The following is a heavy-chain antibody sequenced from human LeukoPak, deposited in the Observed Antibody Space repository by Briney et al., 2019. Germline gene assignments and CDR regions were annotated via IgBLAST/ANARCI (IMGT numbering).Heavy chain of an antibody. J-gene: IGHJ5*02. CDR2: ISAYNGNT. V-gene: IGHV1-18*01. Sequence: ASVKVSCKASGGTFSSYGISWVRQAPGQGLEWMGWISAYNGNTNYAQKLQGRVTMTTDTSTSTAYMELRSLRSDDTAVYYCARIRKERAAHPPYNWFDPWGQGTLVTVSS. CDR3: ARIRKERAAHPPYNWFDP. D-gene: IGHD6-13*01. CDR1: GGTFSSYG.